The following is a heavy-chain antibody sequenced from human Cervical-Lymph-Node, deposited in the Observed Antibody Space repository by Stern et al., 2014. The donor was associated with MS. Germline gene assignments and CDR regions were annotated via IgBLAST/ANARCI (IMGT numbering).Heavy chain of an antibody. V-gene: IGHV1-2*02. Sequence: QVQLVQSGAEARAPGASMKVSCKASGYIFTDYYLHWVRQAPGQGLEWLGWINPNSGGTNYAQNFQGRVTMTSDTSISTAYMELRWLGSADTAVYYCARGSGTAYDLRGDYWGQGTLVTVSS. D-gene: IGHD3-3*01. J-gene: IGHJ4*01. CDR3: ARGSGTAYDLRGDY. CDR2: INPNSGGT. CDR1: GYIFTDYY.